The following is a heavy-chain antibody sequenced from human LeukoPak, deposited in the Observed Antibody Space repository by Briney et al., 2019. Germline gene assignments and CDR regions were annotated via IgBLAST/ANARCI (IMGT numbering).Heavy chain of an antibody. D-gene: IGHD6-6*01. CDR1: GFTFSSYG. CDR3: ARDQYSSSSRELDY. J-gene: IGHJ4*02. Sequence: GGSLRLSCAASGFTFSSYGMHWVRQAPGKGLEWVAVIRYDGSNKYYADSVKGRFTISRDNSKNTLYLQMNSLRAEDTAVYYCARDQYSSSSRELDYWGQGTLVTVSS. CDR2: IRYDGSNK. V-gene: IGHV3-33*01.